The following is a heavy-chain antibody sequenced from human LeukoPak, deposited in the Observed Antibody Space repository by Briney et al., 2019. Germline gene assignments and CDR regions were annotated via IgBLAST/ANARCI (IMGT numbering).Heavy chain of an antibody. CDR3: ARDRVDRLGAFDI. CDR1: GGTFSSYA. D-gene: IGHD6-19*01. Sequence: SVKVSCKASGGTFSSYAISWVRQAPGQGLEWMGGINPIFDTPNYAQKFQGRVTITADKSTSTAYLELSSLRSEDTAVYYCARDRVDRLGAFDIWGQGTMVTVSS. J-gene: IGHJ3*02. CDR2: INPIFDTP. V-gene: IGHV1-69*06.